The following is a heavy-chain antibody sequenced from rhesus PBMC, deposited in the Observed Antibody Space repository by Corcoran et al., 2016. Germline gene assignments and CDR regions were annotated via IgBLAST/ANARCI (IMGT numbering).Heavy chain of an antibody. Sequence: EVQLVETGGGLVQPGGSLKLSCAASGFTFSSYGMSWVRQAPGKGLEWVSAINSGGGSTYSADSLKGRFTISRDNSKNTLSLQMNSLRAEDTAVYYCAKGGKGYSNYGYLDYWGQGVLVTVSS. CDR1: GFTFSSYG. CDR3: AKGGKGYSNYGYLDY. D-gene: IGHD4-23*01. V-gene: IGHV3S5*01. CDR2: INSGGGST. J-gene: IGHJ4*01.